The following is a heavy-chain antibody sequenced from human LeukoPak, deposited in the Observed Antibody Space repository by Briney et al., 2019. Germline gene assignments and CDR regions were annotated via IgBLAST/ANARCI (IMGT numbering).Heavy chain of an antibody. CDR1: GFTFSSYG. CDR2: IWYDGSNK. CDR3: ARDGSQLWFSYYFDY. J-gene: IGHJ4*02. D-gene: IGHD5-18*01. Sequence: GRSLRLSCAASGFTFSSYGMHWVRQAPGKGLERVAVIWYDGSNKYYADSVKGRFTISRDNSKNTLYLQMNSLRAEDTAVYYCARDGSQLWFSYYFDYWGQGTLVTVSS. V-gene: IGHV3-33*01.